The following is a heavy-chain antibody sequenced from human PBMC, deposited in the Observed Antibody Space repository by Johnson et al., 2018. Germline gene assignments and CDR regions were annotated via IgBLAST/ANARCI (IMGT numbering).Heavy chain of an antibody. V-gene: IGHV1-69*01. J-gene: IGHJ6*02. Sequence: QVQLVESGAEVTKPGSSXKISCKATGGTFSTYAISWVRQAPGQGLEWMGGIIPIFGTANYAQQFQGRVTITADESTSTAYMELSSLRSEDTAVYYCATASPNHMETNYYYAMDVWGQGTTVTVSS. CDR2: IIPIFGTA. CDR3: ATASPNHMETNYYYAMDV. D-gene: IGHD1-14*01. CDR1: GGTFSTYA.